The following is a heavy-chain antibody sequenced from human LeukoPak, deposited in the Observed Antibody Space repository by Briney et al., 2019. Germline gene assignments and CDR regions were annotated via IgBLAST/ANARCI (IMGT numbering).Heavy chain of an antibody. V-gene: IGHV4-59*01. CDR3: ARTSNYGWFDP. D-gene: IGHD4-11*01. CDR2: IYYSGST. CDR1: GGSISSYY. J-gene: IGHJ5*02. Sequence: SETLSLTCTVSGGSISSYYWSWIRQPPGKGLEWIGYIYYSGSTNYNPSLKSRVTISVDTSKNQFSLKLSSVTAADTAVYYCARTSNYGWFDPWGQGTLVTASS.